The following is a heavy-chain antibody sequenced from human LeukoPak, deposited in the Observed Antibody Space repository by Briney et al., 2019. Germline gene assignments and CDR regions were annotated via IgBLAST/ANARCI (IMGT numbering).Heavy chain of an antibody. J-gene: IGHJ4*02. V-gene: IGHV3-23*01. Sequence: GGSLRLSCAASGFTFSSYGMHWVRQAPGKGLEWVSAISGNGDSTYYADSVTGRFSISRDNSKNTLYLQMNSLRAEDTAVYYCAKKGGSSWSPFDYWGQGTLVTVSS. CDR3: AKKGGSSWSPFDY. CDR1: GFTFSSYG. CDR2: ISGNGDST. D-gene: IGHD6-13*01.